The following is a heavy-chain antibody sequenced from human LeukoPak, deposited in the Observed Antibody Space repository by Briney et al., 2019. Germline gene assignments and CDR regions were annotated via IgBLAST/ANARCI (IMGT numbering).Heavy chain of an antibody. D-gene: IGHD2-8*01. V-gene: IGHV1-69*04. CDR3: ARTVLMVYNPNWFDP. CDR1: GGTFSSYA. J-gene: IGHJ5*02. Sequence: ASVKVSCKASGGTFSSYAISWVRQAPGQGLEWMGRIIPILGIANYAQKFQGRVTITADKSTSTAYMELSSLRSEDTAVYYCARTVLMVYNPNWFDPWGQGTLVTVSS. CDR2: IIPILGIA.